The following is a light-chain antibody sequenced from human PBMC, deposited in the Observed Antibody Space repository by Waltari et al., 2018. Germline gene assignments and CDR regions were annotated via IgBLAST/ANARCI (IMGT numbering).Light chain of an antibody. Sequence: DIVMTQSPDFLPVSLGEEATITCRSSQTILRRSTSGNALAWFQQRPGQPPKLLIYWASSRDPGVPDRFSGGGSGTDFTLTISSLQAEDVAVYYCQQYYSLPYTFGPGTRLEIK. CDR3: QQYYSLPYT. CDR1: QTILRRSTSGNA. J-gene: IGKJ2*01. CDR2: WAS. V-gene: IGKV4-1*01.